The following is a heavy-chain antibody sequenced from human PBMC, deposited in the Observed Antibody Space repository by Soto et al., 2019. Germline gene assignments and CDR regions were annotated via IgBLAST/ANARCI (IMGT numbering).Heavy chain of an antibody. V-gene: IGHV3-33*01. J-gene: IGHJ6*02. CDR1: GFTFSRYA. CDR3: ARKGYGDYGRGMDV. CDR2: IWYDGSNK. Sequence: QVQLVESGGGVVQPGRSLRLSCAASGFTFSRYAMHWVRQAPGKGLEWVAVIWYDGSNKYNAESVKGRFTISRDNSKNTLDLQMNSLRAEDTAVYYCARKGYGDYGRGMDVWGQGTTVTVSS. D-gene: IGHD4-17*01.